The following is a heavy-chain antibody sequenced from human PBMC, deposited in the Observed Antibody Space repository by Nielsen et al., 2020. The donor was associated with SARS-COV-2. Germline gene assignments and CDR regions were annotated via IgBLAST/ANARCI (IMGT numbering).Heavy chain of an antibody. CDR3: ARVLVIGYDFWSGFDY. D-gene: IGHD3-3*01. CDR2: INPSGGST. J-gene: IGHJ4*02. Sequence: ASVKVSCKASGYTFMSHGISWVRQAPGQGLEWMGVINPSGGSTSYAQKFQGRVTMTTDTSTSTAYMELRSLRSDDTAVYYCARVLVIGYDFWSGFDYWGQGTLVTVSS. V-gene: IGHV1-18*04. CDR1: GYTFMSHG.